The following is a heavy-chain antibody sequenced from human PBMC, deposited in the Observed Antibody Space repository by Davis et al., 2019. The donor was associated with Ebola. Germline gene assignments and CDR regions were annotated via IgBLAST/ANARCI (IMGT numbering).Heavy chain of an antibody. CDR1: GYTLTELS. Sequence: SGYTLTELSMHWVRQATGKGLEWVSAIGTLGDTYYPGSVKGRFTISRENAKSSLYLQMNSLRAGDTAVYYCARALMDSSDWSSRAGPLDGFDIWGQGTMVTVSS. V-gene: IGHV3-13*01. J-gene: IGHJ3*02. CDR3: ARALMDSSDWSSRAGPLDGFDI. CDR2: IGTLGDT. D-gene: IGHD6-19*01.